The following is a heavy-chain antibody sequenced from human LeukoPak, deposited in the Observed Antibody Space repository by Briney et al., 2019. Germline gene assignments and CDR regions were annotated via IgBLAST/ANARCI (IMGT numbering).Heavy chain of an antibody. Sequence: SETLSLTCTGSGCTISSYYWSWIRQPAGKGLEWIVRIYTSGSTNYNPSLKSRVTMSVDTSKNQFSLKLSSVTAADTAVYYCARHTTVTTPPPAYWGLGTLVTVSS. CDR2: IYTSGST. CDR3: ARHTTVTTPPPAY. CDR1: GCTISSYY. D-gene: IGHD4-17*01. J-gene: IGHJ4*02. V-gene: IGHV4-4*07.